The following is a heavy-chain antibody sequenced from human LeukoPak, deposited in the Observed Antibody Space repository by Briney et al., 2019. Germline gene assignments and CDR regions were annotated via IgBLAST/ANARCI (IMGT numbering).Heavy chain of an antibody. V-gene: IGHV3-30-3*01. CDR3: AREGYYGSGSPPSLYFDY. D-gene: IGHD3-10*01. Sequence: GGSLRLSCAASGFTFRNYVIHWVRQAPGKGLEWVAVTSSDLNVKLYADSVKGRFTISRDNSRSTLYLQMDSLRPEDTATYYCAREGYYGSGSPPSLYFDYWGQGTLVTVSS. J-gene: IGHJ4*02. CDR1: GFTFRNYV. CDR2: TSSDLNVK.